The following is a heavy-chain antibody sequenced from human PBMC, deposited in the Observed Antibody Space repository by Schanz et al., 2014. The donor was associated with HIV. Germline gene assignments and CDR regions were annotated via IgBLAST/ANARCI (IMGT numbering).Heavy chain of an antibody. D-gene: IGHD3-22*01. J-gene: IGHJ4*02. CDR2: IMPKFGTE. CDR3: ARVANYDGDDYYQRSHFDL. Sequence: QVQLVQSGAEVKKTGSPVKVSCKAFGGTLSNYAISWVRQAPGQGLEWLGLIMPKFGTENYAQKYQGRVTLTADATTAYMDLSSLKFEDTAVYYCARVANYDGDDYYQRSHFDLWGQGTLVTVSS. V-gene: IGHV1-69*01. CDR1: GGTLSNYA.